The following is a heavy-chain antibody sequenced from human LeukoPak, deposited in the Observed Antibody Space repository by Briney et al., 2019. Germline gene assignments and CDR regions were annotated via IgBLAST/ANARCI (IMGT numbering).Heavy chain of an antibody. D-gene: IGHD5-18*01. V-gene: IGHV1-69*04. CDR2: IIPILGIA. CDR3: ARAGYSYGYADY. Sequence: SVKVSCKASGGTFSSYAISWVRQAPGQGLEWMGRIIPILGIANYAQKFQGRVTITADKSTSTAYMELSSLRSEDTAVYCCARAGYSYGYADYWGQGTLVTVSS. J-gene: IGHJ4*02. CDR1: GGTFSSYA.